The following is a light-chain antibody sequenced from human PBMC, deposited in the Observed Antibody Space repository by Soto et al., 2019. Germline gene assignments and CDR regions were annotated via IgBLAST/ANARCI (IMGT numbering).Light chain of an antibody. V-gene: IGKV1-5*03. CDR2: KAS. Sequence: DIQMTQSPSTLSASVGDTVTITCRASQSLSYWLAWYQQKPGQAPKLLIPKASTLESGVPSRFSGRGSGTEFTLTISSLQPDDFATFYCQHYDRFPYTFGQGTKLEIK. J-gene: IGKJ2*01. CDR3: QHYDRFPYT. CDR1: QSLSYW.